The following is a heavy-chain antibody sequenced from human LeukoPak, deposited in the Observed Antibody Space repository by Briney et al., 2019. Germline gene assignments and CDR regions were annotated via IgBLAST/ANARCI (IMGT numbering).Heavy chain of an antibody. CDR2: IIPIFGTA. D-gene: IGHD2-2*01. J-gene: IGHJ6*03. CDR3: AICSGTRIKEIGYYYYYMDV. V-gene: IGHV1-69*13. CDR1: GGTFSSYA. Sequence: ASVKVSCKASGGTFSSYAISWVRQAPGQGLEWMGGIIPIFGTANYAQKFQGRVTITADESTSTAYMELSSLRSEDTAVYYCAICSGTRIKEIGYYYYYMDVWGKGTTVTVSS.